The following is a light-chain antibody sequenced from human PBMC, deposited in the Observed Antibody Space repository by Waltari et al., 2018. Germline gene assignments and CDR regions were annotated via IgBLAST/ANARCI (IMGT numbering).Light chain of an antibody. CDR2: LNSDGSH. Sequence: QLVLTQSPSASASLGASVKLTCTLSSGHSNYAIAWHPQQPEKGPRYLMRLNSDGSHSKGDGIPDRFSGSSSGAERYLSISSLQSEDEAAYYCQTWGPGSRVFGGGTKLTVL. CDR3: QTWGPGSRV. V-gene: IGLV4-69*01. CDR1: SGHSNYA. J-gene: IGLJ3*02.